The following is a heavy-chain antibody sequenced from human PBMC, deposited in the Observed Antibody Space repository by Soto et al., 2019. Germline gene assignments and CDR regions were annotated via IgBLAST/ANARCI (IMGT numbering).Heavy chain of an antibody. CDR1: GFTFSSYG. D-gene: IGHD6-6*01. CDR2: IWYDGSNK. V-gene: IGHV3-33*01. CDR3: ARVYGSSPYYYYGMDV. J-gene: IGHJ6*02. Sequence: LRLSCAASGFTFSSYGMHWVRQAPGKGLEWVAVIWYDGSNKYYADSVKGRFTISRDNSKNTLYLQMNSLRAEDTAVYYCARVYGSSPYYYYGMDVWGQGTTVTVS.